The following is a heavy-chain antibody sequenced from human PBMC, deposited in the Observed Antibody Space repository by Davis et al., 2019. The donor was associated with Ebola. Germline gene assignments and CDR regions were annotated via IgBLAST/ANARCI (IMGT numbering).Heavy chain of an antibody. D-gene: IGHD4-11*01. CDR2: LSFDGSNE. J-gene: IGHJ4*02. Sequence: GGSLRLSCVASGFTFSRSSMHWVRQAPGKGLDWVAFLSFDGSNEYYADSVKGRFTISRDDAEDTLFLQMNSLRAEDTAVYYCATQGGYSNGGYFGFWGQGTLVTVSS. CDR3: ATQGGYSNGGYFGF. V-gene: IGHV3-30*04. CDR1: GFTFSRSS.